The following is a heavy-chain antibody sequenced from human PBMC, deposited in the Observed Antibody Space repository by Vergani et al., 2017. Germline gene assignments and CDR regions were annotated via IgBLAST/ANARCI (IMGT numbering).Heavy chain of an antibody. CDR2: ISFSGSSV. Sequence: QVQLVESGGGLVKSGGSLRLSCAASGFNFRDYYMSWIRQPPGKGLEFISYISFSGSSVYYADSVKGRFTISRDNSKNALYLQISTPTAEDTALYYCAGSSCPVDFRMDVWGNGTTVIVSS. D-gene: IGHD3-9*01. CDR1: GFNFRDYY. CDR3: AGSSCPVDFRMDV. V-gene: IGHV3-11*01. J-gene: IGHJ6*03.